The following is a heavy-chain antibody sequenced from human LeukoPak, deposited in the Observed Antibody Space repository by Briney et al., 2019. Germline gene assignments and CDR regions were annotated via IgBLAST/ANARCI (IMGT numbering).Heavy chain of an antibody. Sequence: GSLRLSCSASAFTVSSNYMSWVRQAPGKGLEWIGSIYYSGSTYYNPSLKSRVTISVDTSKNQFSLKLSSVTAADTAVYYCARLRVVTRPRYYYYYGMDVWGQGTTVTVSS. V-gene: IGHV4-39*01. CDR1: AFTVSSNY. D-gene: IGHD2-21*01. CDR3: ARLRVVTRPRYYYYYGMDV. CDR2: IYYSGST. J-gene: IGHJ6*02.